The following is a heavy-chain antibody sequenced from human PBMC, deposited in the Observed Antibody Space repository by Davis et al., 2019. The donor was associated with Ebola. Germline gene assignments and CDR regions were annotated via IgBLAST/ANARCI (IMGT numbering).Heavy chain of an antibody. CDR1: GASFSGYY. CDR2: INHSGST. V-gene: IGHV4-34*01. D-gene: IGHD1-14*01. J-gene: IGHJ4*02. Sequence: SETLSLTCAVYGASFSGYYWSWIRQPPGKGLEWIGEINHSGSTNYNPSLKSRVTISVDTSKNQFSLKLSSVTAADTAVYYCARGNRLYATLNRWGQGTLVTVSS. CDR3: ARGNRLYATLNR.